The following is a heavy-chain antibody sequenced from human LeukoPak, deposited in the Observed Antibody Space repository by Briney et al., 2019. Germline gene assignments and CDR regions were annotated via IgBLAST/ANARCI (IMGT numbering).Heavy chain of an antibody. V-gene: IGHV3-7*02. J-gene: IGHJ6*03. CDR3: AKAGYCSSTSCYTDYYYHYMDV. CDR1: GFTFSTYW. D-gene: IGHD2-2*02. CDR2: IKQDGSGQ. Sequence: GGSLRLSCAASGFTFSTYWMTWVRQAPGKGLEWVANIKQDGSGQYYVDSVKGRFTISRDNAKNSPYLQMSSLRAEDTAVYYCAKAGYCSSTSCYTDYYYHYMDVWGKGTTVTVSS.